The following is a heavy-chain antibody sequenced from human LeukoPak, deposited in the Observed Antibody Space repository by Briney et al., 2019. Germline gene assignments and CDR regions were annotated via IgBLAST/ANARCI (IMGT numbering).Heavy chain of an antibody. CDR2: IHYSGST. Sequence: PSETLSLTRTVSGGSVSSGGYYWSWIRQPPGKGLEWIGYIHYSGSTNYNPSLKSRVTISVDTSKIQFSLKLTSVTAADTAVYYCARRYSSSSFDYWGQGTLVTVSS. CDR1: GGSVSSGGYY. CDR3: ARRYSSSSFDY. V-gene: IGHV4-61*08. J-gene: IGHJ4*02. D-gene: IGHD6-6*01.